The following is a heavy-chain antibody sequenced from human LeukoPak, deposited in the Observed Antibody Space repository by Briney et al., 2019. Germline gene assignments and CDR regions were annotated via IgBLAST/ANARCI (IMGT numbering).Heavy chain of an antibody. J-gene: IGHJ4*02. CDR3: ARDYSGYDWIDC. CDR1: GFPFSTYL. D-gene: IGHD5-12*01. V-gene: IGHV3-30-3*01. Sequence: GGSLRLSCAASGFPFSTYLMHWVRQAPGKGLEWVAVTSYDGSNKYYADSVKGRFTISRDNAKNSLYLQMNSLRAEDTAVYYCARDYSGYDWIDCWGQGTLVTVSS. CDR2: TSYDGSNK.